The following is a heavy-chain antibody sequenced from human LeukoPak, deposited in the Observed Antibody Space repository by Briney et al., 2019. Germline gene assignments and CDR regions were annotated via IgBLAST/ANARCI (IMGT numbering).Heavy chain of an antibody. D-gene: IGHD4-17*01. CDR2: FNSDGSST. J-gene: IGHJ4*02. CDR1: GFTFSTYW. CDR3: ARGRYYLDS. Sequence: GGSLRHSCAASGFTFSTYWMHWVRQAPGKGLMWVSRFNSDGSSTYYADSVKGRFTISRDNAKNMVYLQMNSLRAEDTAVYFCARGRYYLDSWGQGTLVTVSS. V-gene: IGHV3-74*01.